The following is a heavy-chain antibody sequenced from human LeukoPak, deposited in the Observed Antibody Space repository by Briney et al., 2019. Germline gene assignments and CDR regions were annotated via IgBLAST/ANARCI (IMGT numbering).Heavy chain of an antibody. D-gene: IGHD6-13*01. CDR3: ARNQYSSSWAFDY. CDR1: GGSVSSGSYY. Sequence: SETLSLTCTVSGGSVSSGSYYWSWIRQPPGKGLEWIGYIYYSGSTNYNPSLKSRVTISVDTSKNQFSLKLSSVTAADTAVYYCARNQYSSSWAFDYWGQGTLVTVSS. J-gene: IGHJ4*02. V-gene: IGHV4-61*01. CDR2: IYYSGST.